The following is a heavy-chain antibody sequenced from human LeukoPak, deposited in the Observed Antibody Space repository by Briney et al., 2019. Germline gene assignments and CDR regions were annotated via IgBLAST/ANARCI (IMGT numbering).Heavy chain of an antibody. D-gene: IGHD2-2*01. CDR2: IKPDGSAK. J-gene: IGHJ4*02. CDR3: ARDRSSLVF. CDR1: GSKLSSYW. V-gene: IGHV3-7*01. Sequence: GGSLRLSCAASGSKLSSYWMSWVRQAPGKGLEWVANIKPDGSAKYYVDSVKGRFTISRDNAKNSLHLQMNSLRAEDTAVYYCARDRSSLVFWGQGTLVTVSS.